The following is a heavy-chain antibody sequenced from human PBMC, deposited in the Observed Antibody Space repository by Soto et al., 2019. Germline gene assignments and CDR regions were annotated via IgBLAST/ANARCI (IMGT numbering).Heavy chain of an antibody. V-gene: IGHV3-72*01. CDR2: SRNKANSYST. Sequence: EVQLVESGGGLVQPGGSLRLSCAASGFTLSDHYMDWVRQTPGKGLEWVARSRNKANSYSTEYAASVKGRFTISRDDSKTSVYLEMKSLKAEDTAVYFCARREYCSTSSCSLDYWGQGTLVTVSS. CDR3: ARREYCSTSSCSLDY. CDR1: GFTLSDHY. D-gene: IGHD2-2*01. J-gene: IGHJ4*02.